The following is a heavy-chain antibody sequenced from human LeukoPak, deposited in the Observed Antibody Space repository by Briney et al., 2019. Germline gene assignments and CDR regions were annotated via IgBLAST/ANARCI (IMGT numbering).Heavy chain of an antibody. V-gene: IGHV3-7*01. CDR3: TRDRSRAEDD. D-gene: IGHD1-14*01. CDR1: GFTFSGHC. CDR2: INQGGSDK. J-gene: IGHJ4*02. Sequence: GGSLRLSCAASGFTFSGHCMSWVRQAPGKGLGWVANINQGGSDKYYVDSVKGRFTISRDNANNLLYLQMNSLRGEDTAVYYCTRDRSRAEDDWGQGTLVTVSS.